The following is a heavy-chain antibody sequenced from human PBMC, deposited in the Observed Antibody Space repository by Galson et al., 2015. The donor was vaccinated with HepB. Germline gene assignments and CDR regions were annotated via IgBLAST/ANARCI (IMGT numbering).Heavy chain of an antibody. J-gene: IGHJ4*02. Sequence: SLRLSCAASGFTFSGSAIHWVRQASGKGPEWIGRIRSKSSSYAALYVPSLRGRFTISRDDSKNMAYLHMRRLKTDDTAVYYCVRSRDFSGYSSKWGQGTLVTVSS. CDR3: VRSRDFSGYSSK. D-gene: IGHD5-12*01. V-gene: IGHV3-73*01. CDR1: GFTFSGSA. CDR2: IRSKSSSYAA.